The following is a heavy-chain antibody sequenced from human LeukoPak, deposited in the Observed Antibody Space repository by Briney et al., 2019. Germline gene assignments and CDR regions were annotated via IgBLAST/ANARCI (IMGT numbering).Heavy chain of an antibody. CDR2: ISGSGGST. Sequence: PGGSLRLSCAASGFTFSSYAMSWVRQAPGKGLEWVSAISGSGGSTYYADSVKGQFIISRDNSRNTLYLQMNSLRAEDAALYYCAKRLGTTRVFDYWGQGTLVAVSS. CDR3: AKRLGTTRVFDY. CDR1: GFTFSSYA. D-gene: IGHD1-14*01. J-gene: IGHJ4*02. V-gene: IGHV3-23*01.